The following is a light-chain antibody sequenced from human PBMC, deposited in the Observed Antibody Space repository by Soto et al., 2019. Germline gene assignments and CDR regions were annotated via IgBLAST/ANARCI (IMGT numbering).Light chain of an antibody. CDR1: QSVSGSY. CDR2: DAS. V-gene: IGKV3-20*01. Sequence: EIVLMQSPCTLSLSPGERATLSCRASQSVSGSYLAWYQQKPGQAPRFLIYDASTRATGIPDRFSGSGFGTDFTLTISRLEPEDFAVYYCQQYGSTPLTFGQGTRLEIK. J-gene: IGKJ5*01. CDR3: QQYGSTPLT.